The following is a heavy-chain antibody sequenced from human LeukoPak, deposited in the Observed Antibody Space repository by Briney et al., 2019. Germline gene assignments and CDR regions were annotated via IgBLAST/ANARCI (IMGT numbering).Heavy chain of an antibody. CDR2: ISPDNGVT. J-gene: IGHJ4*02. V-gene: IGHV1-18*01. D-gene: IGHD1/OR15-1a*01. CDR1: GYSFTNYS. Sequence: ASVKVSCKASGYSFTNYSINWVRQAPGQGLEWMGWISPDNGVTDFTQSLQDRITMTTDTSTSTAHLEVRSLRSDDTAVYYCARKKSAQNTAFDYWGQGTLVTVSS. CDR3: ARKKSAQNTAFDY.